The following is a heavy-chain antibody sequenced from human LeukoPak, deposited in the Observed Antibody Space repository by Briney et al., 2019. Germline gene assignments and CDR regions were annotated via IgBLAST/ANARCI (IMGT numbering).Heavy chain of an antibody. J-gene: IGHJ4*02. CDR1: GFTFSSYW. V-gene: IGHV3-7*01. CDR2: INTAGSET. D-gene: IGHD2-15*01. Sequence: GGSLRLSCAASGFTFSSYWMSWVRQAPGKGLEGVANINTAGSETYYVDPVKGRFSISRDNAKNLVYLQMNSLRAEDTAVYHCARFGYVAAVDVWGQGTPVTVSS. CDR3: ARFGYVAAVDV.